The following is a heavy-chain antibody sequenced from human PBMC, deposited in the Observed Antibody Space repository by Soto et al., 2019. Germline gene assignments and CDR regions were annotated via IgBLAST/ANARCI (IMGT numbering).Heavy chain of an antibody. Sequence: GGSLRLSCAASGFTVGSNYMSWVRQAPGKGLEWVSVIYSEGTPYYADSVKGRFTISRENSNNTLYLHMNNLRAEDTAVYYCARSTYYVILTGSYYSCATVFSHPATTLTVS. D-gene: IGHD3-9*01. V-gene: IGHV3-53*01. CDR3: ARSTYYVILTGSYYSCATVF. CDR2: IYSEGTP. CDR1: GFTVGSNY. J-gene: IGHJ6*02.